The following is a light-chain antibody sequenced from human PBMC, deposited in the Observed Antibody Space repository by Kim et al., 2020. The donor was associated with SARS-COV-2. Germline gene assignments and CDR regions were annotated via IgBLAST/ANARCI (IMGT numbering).Light chain of an antibody. V-gene: IGLV2-14*03. CDR3: SSYTSSTTYV. CDR1: NSDVGGYNH. CDR2: DVS. Sequence: GQSITISCTGTNSDVGGYNHVSWYQQHPGKAPKLMVYDVSQRPSGVSNRFSGSKSGNTASLTISGLQAEDEADYYCSSYTSSTTYVVGSGTQLTVL. J-gene: IGLJ1*01.